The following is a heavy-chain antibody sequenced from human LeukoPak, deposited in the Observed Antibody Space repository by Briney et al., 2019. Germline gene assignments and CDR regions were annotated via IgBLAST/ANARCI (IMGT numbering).Heavy chain of an antibody. J-gene: IGHJ6*03. CDR2: INEDGTEK. D-gene: IGHD2-2*01. CDR1: GFPFSRFW. Sequence: GGSLRLSCAASGFPFSRFWMNWVRQAPGKGLEWVANINEDGTEKYYVDSVKGRFTISRDNSKNTLYLQMNSLRAEDTAVYYCAKDLGYQLLSYMDVWGKGTTVTVSS. V-gene: IGHV3-7*01. CDR3: AKDLGYQLLSYMDV.